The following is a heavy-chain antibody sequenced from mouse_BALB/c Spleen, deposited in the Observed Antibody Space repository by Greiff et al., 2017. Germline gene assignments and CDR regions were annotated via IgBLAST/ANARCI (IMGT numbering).Heavy chain of an antibody. J-gene: IGHJ3*01. CDR3: ARDGTGTGWFAY. Sequence: VQLQQSGAELMKPGASVKISCKATGYTFSSYWIEWVKQRPGHGLEWIGEILPGSGSTNYNEKFKGKATFTADTSSNTAYMQLSSLTSEDSAVYYCARDGTGTGWFAYCGQGTLVTVSA. V-gene: IGHV1-9*01. D-gene: IGHD4-1*01. CDR1: GYTFSSYW. CDR2: ILPGSGST.